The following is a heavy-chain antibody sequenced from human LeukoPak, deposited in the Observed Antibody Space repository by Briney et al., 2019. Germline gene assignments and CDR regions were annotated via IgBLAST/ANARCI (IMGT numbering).Heavy chain of an antibody. Sequence: GGSLRLSCTGSGFTFCDYAMSWFRQAPGKGLEWVGFIRGKGSGGSTEYAASVKGRFTISRDDSRSMAYLQMDGLRTEDTAVYYCTRERDYTDEYWGQGTLVTVSS. CDR2: IRGKGSGGST. CDR3: TRERDYTDEY. J-gene: IGHJ4*02. D-gene: IGHD4-11*01. V-gene: IGHV3-49*03. CDR1: GFTFCDYA.